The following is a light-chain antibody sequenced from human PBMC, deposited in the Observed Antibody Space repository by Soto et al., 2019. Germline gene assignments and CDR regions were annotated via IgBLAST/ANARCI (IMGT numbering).Light chain of an antibody. CDR2: EVS. J-gene: IGLJ1*01. CDR1: SSDIGAYKY. Sequence: QSVLTQPPSASGSPGQSVTISCTGTSSDIGAYKYVSWYQQHPGKAPKLLIYEVSKRPSGVPDRFSGSKSGKTASLTVSGLQDEDEADYYCSSYAGSNTYVFGTGTKVPS. V-gene: IGLV2-8*01. CDR3: SSYAGSNTYV.